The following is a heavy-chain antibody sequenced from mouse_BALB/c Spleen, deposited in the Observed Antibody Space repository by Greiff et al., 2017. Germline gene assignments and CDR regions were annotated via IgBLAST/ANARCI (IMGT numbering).Heavy chain of an antibody. Sequence: QVQLQQSGAELVKPGASVKLSCKASGYTFTSYYMYWVKQRPGQGLEWIGEINPSNGGTNFNEKFKSKATLTVDKSSSTAYMQLSSLTSEDSAVYYGTRGMLLRHGGFAYWGQGTLVTVSA. CDR1: GYTFTSYY. J-gene: IGHJ3*01. CDR2: INPSNGGT. CDR3: TRGMLLRHGGFAY. D-gene: IGHD1-1*01. V-gene: IGHV1S81*02.